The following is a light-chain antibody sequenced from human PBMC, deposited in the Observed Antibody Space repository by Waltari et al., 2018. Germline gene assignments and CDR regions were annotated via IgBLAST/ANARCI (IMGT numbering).Light chain of an antibody. CDR3: QQLNSYPRGLFT. J-gene: IGKJ3*01. Sequence: IQLTQSPSSLSASVGGRVTITCRASQGISSYLAWYQQKPGKAPKLLIYAASTLQSGVPSRVSGSGSGTDFTLTISSLQPEDFATYYCQQLNSYPRGLFTFGPGTKVDIK. CDR1: QGISSY. V-gene: IGKV1-9*01. CDR2: AAS.